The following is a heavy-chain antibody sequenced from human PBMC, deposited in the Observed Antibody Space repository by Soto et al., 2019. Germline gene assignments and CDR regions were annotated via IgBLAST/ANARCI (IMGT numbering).Heavy chain of an antibody. CDR3: ARDRGYYGSGSYYISYPKKYYYYYYGMDV. V-gene: IGHV3-30-3*01. CDR1: GFTFSSYA. CDR2: ISYDGSNK. D-gene: IGHD3-10*01. Sequence: GGSLRLSCAASGFTFSSYAMHWVRQAPGKGLEWVAVISYDGSNKYYADSVKGRFTISRDNSKNTLYLQMNSLRAEDTAVYYCARDRGYYGSGSYYISYPKKYYYYYYGMDVWGQGTTVTVSS. J-gene: IGHJ6*02.